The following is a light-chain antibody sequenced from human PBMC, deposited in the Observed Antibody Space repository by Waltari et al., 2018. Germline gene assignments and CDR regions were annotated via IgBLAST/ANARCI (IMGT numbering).Light chain of an antibody. CDR3: QQHVSLPVT. CDR1: QSISKY. V-gene: IGKV3-20*01. J-gene: IGKJ4*02. CDR2: AAS. Sequence: EIVLTPSPGPLSLSPGESATLSCRDRQSISKYLAWYQQRPGQAPSLLIYAASSRATGIPDRFSGGGSGTDFTLTISRLEPEDFAVYYCQQHVSLPVTFGGGTKVEIK.